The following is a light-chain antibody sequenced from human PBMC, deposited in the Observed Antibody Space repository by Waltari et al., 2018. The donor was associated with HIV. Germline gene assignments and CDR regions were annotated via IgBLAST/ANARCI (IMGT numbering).Light chain of an antibody. CDR3: YSTDTSGHHRV. J-gene: IGLJ2*01. CDR2: EDS. V-gene: IGLV3-10*01. CDR1: ALPTKY. Sequence: SYELTQPPSVSVSPGQTARITCSGDALPTKYAYWYQQKSGQAPVLVIDEDSKRPSGIPERFSGSSAGTVATLTISGAQVEDESDYYCYSTDTSGHHRVFGGGTKLTVL.